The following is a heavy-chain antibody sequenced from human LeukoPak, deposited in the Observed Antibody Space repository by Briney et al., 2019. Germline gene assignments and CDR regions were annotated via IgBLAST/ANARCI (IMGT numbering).Heavy chain of an antibody. J-gene: IGHJ5*02. CDR2: MNPNSGNT. D-gene: IGHD3-3*01. Sequence: ASVKVSCKASGYTFTSYDINWVRQATGQGLEWMGWMNPNSGNTGYAQKFQGRVTMTRNTSISTAYMELSSLRSEDTAVYYCARGLRGDFWSGYYTRFVWSDPWGQGTLVTVSS. CDR1: GYTFTSYD. V-gene: IGHV1-8*01. CDR3: ARGLRGDFWSGYYTRFVWSDP.